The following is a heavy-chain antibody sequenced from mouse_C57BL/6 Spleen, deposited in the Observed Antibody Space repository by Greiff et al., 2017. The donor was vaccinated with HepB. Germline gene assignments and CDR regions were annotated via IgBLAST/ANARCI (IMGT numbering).Heavy chain of an antibody. J-gene: IGHJ4*01. V-gene: IGHV14-3*01. D-gene: IGHD2-5*01. Sequence: VQLKESVAELVRPGASVKLSCTASGFNIKNTYMHWVKQRPEQGLEWIGRIDPANGNTKYAPKFQGKATITADTSSNTAYLQLSSLTSEDTAIYYCAYYSNPYYYAMDYWGQGTSVTVSS. CDR3: AYYSNPYYYAMDY. CDR1: GFNIKNTY. CDR2: IDPANGNT.